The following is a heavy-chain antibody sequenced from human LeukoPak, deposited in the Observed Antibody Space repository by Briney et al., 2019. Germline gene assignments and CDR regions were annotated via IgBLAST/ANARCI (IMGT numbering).Heavy chain of an antibody. D-gene: IGHD3-10*01. CDR2: IYHSGST. CDR1: GGSISSSNW. CDR3: ARHDQLLWFGELFSPVSKGAFDI. V-gene: IGHV4-4*02. J-gene: IGHJ3*02. Sequence: SGTLSLTCAVSGGSISSSNWWSWIRQPPGKGLEWIGEIYHSGSTNYNPSLKSRVTISVDTSKNQFSLKLSSVTAADTAVYYCARHDQLLWFGELFSPVSKGAFDIWGQGTMVTVSS.